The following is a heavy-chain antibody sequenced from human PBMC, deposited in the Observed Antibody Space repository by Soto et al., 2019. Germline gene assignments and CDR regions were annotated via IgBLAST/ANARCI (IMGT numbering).Heavy chain of an antibody. D-gene: IGHD1-1*01. CDR2: INPNSGGT. CDR1: GYTFTGYY. CDR3: ASVHIRTYDDYYYDGMDV. J-gene: IGHJ6*04. V-gene: IGHV1-2*04. Sequence: QVQLVQSGAEVKKPGASVKVSCKASGYTFTGYYMHWVRQAPGQGLEWMGWINPNSGGTSYAQKFQGWVAMTRGTSITTAYMELGRLRSDDTAVYYCASVHIRTYDDYYYDGMDVWGEGTTVTFSS.